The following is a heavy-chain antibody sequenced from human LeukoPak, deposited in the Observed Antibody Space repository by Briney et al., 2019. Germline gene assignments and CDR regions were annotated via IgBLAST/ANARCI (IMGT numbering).Heavy chain of an antibody. Sequence: PGGSLRLSCAASGFVFSNFSMNWVRQTPGKGLEWVSYISSRSRTLHYADSVKGRFTVSRDNGKSALYLHMTGLTADDTAIYYCASGPILRVFDYWGQGILVTVSS. CDR3: ASGPILRVFDY. V-gene: IGHV3-48*01. D-gene: IGHD3-3*01. J-gene: IGHJ4*02. CDR2: ISSRSRTL. CDR1: GFVFSNFS.